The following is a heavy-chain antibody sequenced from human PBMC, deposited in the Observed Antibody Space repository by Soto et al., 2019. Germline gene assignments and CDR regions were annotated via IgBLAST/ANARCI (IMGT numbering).Heavy chain of an antibody. Sequence: GGSLRLSCAASGFTFSSYGMHWVRQAPGKGLEWVAVIWYDGSNKYYADSVKGRFTISRDNSKNTLYLQMNSLRAEDTAVYCCARPKEAYYYGSGNTFDYWGQGTLVTVSS. CDR1: GFTFSSYG. V-gene: IGHV3-33*01. D-gene: IGHD3-10*01. J-gene: IGHJ4*02. CDR3: ARPKEAYYYGSGNTFDY. CDR2: IWYDGSNK.